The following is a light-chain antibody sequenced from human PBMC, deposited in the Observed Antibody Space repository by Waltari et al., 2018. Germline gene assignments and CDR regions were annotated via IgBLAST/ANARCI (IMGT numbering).Light chain of an antibody. CDR2: GAS. V-gene: IGKV3-15*01. CDR1: QSIARN. Sequence: EVLMTQSPHTLSVSPGDRATLSCRASQSIARNLAWYQQKPGQAPRLLIYGASTRAPDVPDRFSGSGSVTEVTLTIRSLQSEDCAVYYCQQYNNWRTFGQGTTLEIK. CDR3: QQYNNWRT. J-gene: IGKJ2*01.